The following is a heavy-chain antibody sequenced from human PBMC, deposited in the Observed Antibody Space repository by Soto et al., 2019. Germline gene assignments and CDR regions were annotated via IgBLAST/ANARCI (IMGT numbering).Heavy chain of an antibody. J-gene: IGHJ6*02. D-gene: IGHD3-9*01. Sequence: ESGPTLVNPTQTLTLTCTFSGFSLSTSGVGVGWIRQPPGKGLEWIGYIYYSGSTNYNPSLKSRVTISVDTSKNQFSLKLSSVTAADTAVYYCARDLENYDILTGNYYYYGMDVWGQGTTVTV. CDR2: IYYSGST. CDR1: GFSLSTSGVG. V-gene: IGHV4-61*08. CDR3: ARDLENYDILTGNYYYYGMDV.